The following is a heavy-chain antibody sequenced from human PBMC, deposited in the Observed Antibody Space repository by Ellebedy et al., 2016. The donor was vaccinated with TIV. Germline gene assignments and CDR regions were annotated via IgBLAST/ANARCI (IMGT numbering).Heavy chain of an antibody. Sequence: AASVKVSCKASGYTFTSYEIIWVRQATGQGLEWVAWMSHKSEETAYAQKFQGRVTVTRDTSISTAYMELSSLTYEDTAVYYCTRNGGGLGVWGQGTTVTVSS. D-gene: IGHD3-16*01. CDR1: GYTFTSYE. CDR3: TRNGGGLGV. J-gene: IGHJ6*02. CDR2: MSHKSEET. V-gene: IGHV1-8*01.